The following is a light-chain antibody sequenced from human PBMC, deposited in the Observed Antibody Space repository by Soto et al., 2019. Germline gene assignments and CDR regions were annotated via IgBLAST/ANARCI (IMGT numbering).Light chain of an antibody. V-gene: IGKV3-20*01. CDR2: GAS. J-gene: IGKJ1*01. CDR3: QQYGSSIKA. Sequence: ETVMTQIPATLSVSPEERATLSYRASQYVSTNLAWYQQRPGQPPNLLIFGASNRAPGIPDRFSGSGSGTDFTLTISRLEPEDFAVYYCQQYGSSIKAFGQGTKVDIK. CDR1: QYVSTN.